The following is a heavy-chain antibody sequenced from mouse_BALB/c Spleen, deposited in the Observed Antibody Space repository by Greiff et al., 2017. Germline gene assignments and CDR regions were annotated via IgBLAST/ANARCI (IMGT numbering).Heavy chain of an antibody. CDR1: GYTFTSYW. CDR2: INPSTGYT. V-gene: IGHV1-7*01. CDR3: ARPHYYGYDYYAMDY. J-gene: IGHJ4*01. D-gene: IGHD1-2*01. Sequence: VQLQQSGAELAKPGASVKMSCTASGYTFTSYWMHWVQQRPGQGLEWIGYINPSTGYTEYNQKFKDKATLTADNSSSTAYMQLSSLTSEDSAVYYCARPHYYGYDYYAMDYWGQGTSVTVSS.